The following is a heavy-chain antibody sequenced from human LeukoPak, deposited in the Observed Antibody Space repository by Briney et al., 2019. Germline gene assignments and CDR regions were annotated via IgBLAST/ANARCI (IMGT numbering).Heavy chain of an antibody. CDR3: ARRNLFDY. J-gene: IGHJ4*02. V-gene: IGHV3-21*01. Sequence: GGSLRLSCTTSGFAFSNYAMNWVRQAPGKEPEWVSGISGFNTYYADSVKGRFTISRDNAKNSVYLQMNSLRVEDTAVYYCARRNLFDYWGQGTVVTVSS. CDR1: GFAFSNYA. CDR2: ISGFNT. D-gene: IGHD1-14*01.